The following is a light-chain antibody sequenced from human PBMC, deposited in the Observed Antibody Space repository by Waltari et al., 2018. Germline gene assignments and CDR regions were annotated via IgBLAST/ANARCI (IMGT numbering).Light chain of an antibody. Sequence: SQMTQSPSTLSASVGDRVTITYRASQSISRWLAWYQQKPGKAPNLLIYKASTLESGVPSRFSGSGSGTECTLTISSLQSDDFATYYCQNYNSYSGTWTFGQGTKVEIK. V-gene: IGKV1-5*03. CDR3: QNYNSYSGTWT. CDR2: KAS. J-gene: IGKJ1*01. CDR1: QSISRW.